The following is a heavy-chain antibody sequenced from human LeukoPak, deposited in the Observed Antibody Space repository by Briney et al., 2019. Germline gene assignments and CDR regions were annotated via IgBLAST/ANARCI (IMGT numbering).Heavy chain of an antibody. CDR3: AKDWDIVATITGDAFDI. V-gene: IGHV3-23*01. D-gene: IGHD5-12*01. CDR2: ISGSGGST. J-gene: IGHJ3*02. CDR1: GFTFSSYA. Sequence: GGSLRLSCAASGFTFSSYAMSWVRQAPGKGLEWVSAISGSGGSTYYADSVKGRFTISRDNSKNTLHLQMNSLRVEDTAVYYCAKDWDIVATITGDAFDIWGQGTMVTVSS.